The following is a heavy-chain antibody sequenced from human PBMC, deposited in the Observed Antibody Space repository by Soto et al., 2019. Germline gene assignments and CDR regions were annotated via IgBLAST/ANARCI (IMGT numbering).Heavy chain of an antibody. CDR1: GYTLTELS. Sequence: ASVKVSCKVSGYTLTELSIHWVRQAPGKGLEWMGGFDPEDGKRIYTQKFQGRVTMTEDTSTDTAYMELGSLRSEDTAVYYCATWHSRTYYDDSWPYYFLDYWGQGTLVTV. CDR3: ATWHSRTYYDDSWPYYFLDY. J-gene: IGHJ4*02. D-gene: IGHD3-22*01. CDR2: FDPEDGKR. V-gene: IGHV1-24*01.